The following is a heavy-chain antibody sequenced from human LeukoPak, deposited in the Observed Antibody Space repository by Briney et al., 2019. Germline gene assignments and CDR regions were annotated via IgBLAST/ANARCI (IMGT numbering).Heavy chain of an antibody. J-gene: IGHJ4*02. CDR3: AKDITRSANRGLADY. V-gene: IGHV3-9*01. D-gene: IGHD2/OR15-2a*01. Sequence: GGSLRLSCAASGFTFDDYAMHWVRQAPGKGLEWVSGISWNSGSIGYADSVKGRFTISRDNAKNSLYLQMNSLRAEDTALYYCAKDITRSANRGLADYWGQGTLVTVSS. CDR1: GFTFDDYA. CDR2: ISWNSGSI.